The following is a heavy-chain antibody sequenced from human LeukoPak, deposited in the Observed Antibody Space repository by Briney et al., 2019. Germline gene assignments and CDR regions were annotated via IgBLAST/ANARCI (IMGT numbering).Heavy chain of an antibody. V-gene: IGHV3-23*01. CDR3: ARGDSSGYYADY. J-gene: IGHJ4*02. CDR2: ISGSGGST. CDR1: GFTFSGYG. D-gene: IGHD3-22*01. Sequence: GGTLRLSCAASGFTFSGYGMSWVRQAPGKGLKWVSAISGSGGSTYYADSVKGRITISRDNSKNTLYLQMNSLRAEDTAVYYCARGDSSGYYADYWGQGTLVTVSS.